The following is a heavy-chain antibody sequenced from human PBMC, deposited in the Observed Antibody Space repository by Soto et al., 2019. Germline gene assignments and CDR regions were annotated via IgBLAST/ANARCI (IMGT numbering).Heavy chain of an antibody. CDR3: ARVSAVVTGSMDV. J-gene: IGHJ6*02. Sequence: QVQLQQWGAGLLKPSETLSLTCAVYGGSFSGYYWSWIRQPPGKGLEWIGEINHSGSTNYNPSLKSRVTISVDTSKNQFSLKLNSVTAADTAVYYCARVSAVVTGSMDVWGQGTTVTVSS. V-gene: IGHV4-34*01. CDR1: GGSFSGYY. CDR2: INHSGST. D-gene: IGHD2-15*01.